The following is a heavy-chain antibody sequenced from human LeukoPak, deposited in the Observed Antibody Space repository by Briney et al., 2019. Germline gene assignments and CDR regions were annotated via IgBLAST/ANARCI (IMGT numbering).Heavy chain of an antibody. V-gene: IGHV4-31*03. CDR2: IYYSGST. CDR3: ARHQRETSRWYSVKIAFDI. Sequence: ASQTLSLTCTVSGGSISSGGYYWSWIRQHPGKGLEWIGYIYYSGSTYYNPSLKSRVTISVDTSKNQFSLKLTSVTAADTAVYYCARHQRETSRWYSVKIAFDIWGQGTMVTVSS. CDR1: GGSISSGGYY. D-gene: IGHD6-13*01. J-gene: IGHJ3*02.